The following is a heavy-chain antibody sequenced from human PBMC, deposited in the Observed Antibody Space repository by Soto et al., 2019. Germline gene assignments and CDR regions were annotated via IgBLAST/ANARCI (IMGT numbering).Heavy chain of an antibody. V-gene: IGHV3-23*01. D-gene: IGHD1-1*01. CDR1: GFSFSNSG. J-gene: IGHJ4*02. Sequence: EGSLRLSCVTSGFSFSNSGMSWVRQAPGKGLDWVSDISGNGRNTYYADSVKGRFLVSRDNSGNTLFLQMNSLRAEDTAIYFCAKNGLSNSPSAIDSWGQGTLVTVSS. CDR3: AKNGLSNSPSAIDS. CDR2: ISGNGRNT.